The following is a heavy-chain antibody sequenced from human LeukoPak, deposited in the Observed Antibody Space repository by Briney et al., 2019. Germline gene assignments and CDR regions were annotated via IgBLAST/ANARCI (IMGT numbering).Heavy chain of an antibody. CDR2: IYYSGST. CDR1: GGSISSYY. D-gene: IGHD6-19*01. CDR3: ARAGAVADYYYYYYYMDV. J-gene: IGHJ6*03. Sequence: PSETLSLTCTVSGGSISSYYWSWIRQPPGKGLEWIGYIYYSGSTNYSPSLKSRVTISVDTSKNQFSLKLSSVTAADTAVYYCARAGAVADYYYYYYYMDVWGKGTTVTVSS. V-gene: IGHV4-59*01.